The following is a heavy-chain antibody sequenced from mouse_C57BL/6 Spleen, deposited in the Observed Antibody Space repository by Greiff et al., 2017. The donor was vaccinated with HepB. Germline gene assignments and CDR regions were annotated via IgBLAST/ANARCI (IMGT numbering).Heavy chain of an antibody. J-gene: IGHJ3*01. Sequence: EVQVVESGPELVKPGASVKMSCKASGYTFTDYNMHWVKQSHGKSLEWIGYINPNNGGTSYNQKFKGKATLTVNKSSSTAYMELRSLTSEDSAVYYCARGHQLAWFAYWGQGTLVTVSA. CDR3: ARGHQLAWFAY. V-gene: IGHV1-22*01. CDR1: GYTFTDYN. D-gene: IGHD4-1*02. CDR2: INPNNGGT.